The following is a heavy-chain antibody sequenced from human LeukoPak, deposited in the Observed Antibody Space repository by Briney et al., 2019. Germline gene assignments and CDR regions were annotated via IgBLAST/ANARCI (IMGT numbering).Heavy chain of an antibody. V-gene: IGHV5-51*01. J-gene: IGHJ3*02. CDR1: GYSFTSYW. Sequence: GESLKISCKGSGYSFTSYWIGWVRQMPGKGLEWMGIIYPGDSDTRYSPSFQGQVTISADKSISTAYLQWSSLKASDTAMHYCARRGGYCTNGVCYHAFDIWGQGTMVTVSS. CDR3: ARRGGYCTNGVCYHAFDI. D-gene: IGHD2-8*01. CDR2: IYPGDSDT.